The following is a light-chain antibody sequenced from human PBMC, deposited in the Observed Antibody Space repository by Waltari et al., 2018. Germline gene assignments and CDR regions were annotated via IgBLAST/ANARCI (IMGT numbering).Light chain of an antibody. V-gene: IGLV3-9*01. CDR2: RDN. CDR1: HIGRKP. J-gene: IGLJ3*02. CDR3: QVWDSSTVV. Sequence: SYDLTQPLSASVALGQTDRITFGGSHIGRKPVHWYQEKPGLAPVLVIYRDNQRPSGIADRFSGSNSGNMATLTITTAQVGDEADYYCQVWDSSTVVFGAGTKLTVL.